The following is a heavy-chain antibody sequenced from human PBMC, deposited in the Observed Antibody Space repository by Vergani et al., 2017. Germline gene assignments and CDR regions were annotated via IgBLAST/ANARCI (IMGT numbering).Heavy chain of an antibody. CDR3: ARGGTVVTPDPVGSFDY. CDR1: GGTFSSYA. V-gene: IGHV1-69*01. CDR2: IIPIFGTA. D-gene: IGHD4-23*01. Sequence: QVQLVQSGAEVKKPGSSVKVSCKASGGTFSSYAISWVRQAPGQGLEWMGGIIPIFGTANYAPKFQGRVTSTADESPSTAYMELSSLRSEDTAVYYCARGGTVVTPDPVGSFDYWGQGTLVTVSS. J-gene: IGHJ4*02.